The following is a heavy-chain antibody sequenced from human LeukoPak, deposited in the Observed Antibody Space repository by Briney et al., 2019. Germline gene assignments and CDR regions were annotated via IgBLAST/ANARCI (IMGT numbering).Heavy chain of an antibody. J-gene: IGHJ3*01. CDR2: LTQDGSRK. CDR1: GFTFSNAW. CDR3: TDPDWG. Sequence: GGSLRLSCAASGFTFSNAWMSWVRQAPGKGLEWVATLTQDGSRKYYLDSVKGRFTVSRDNTKNSLYLQMTNLRAEDTAMYYCTDPDWGWGQGTMVAVSS. D-gene: IGHD3/OR15-3a*01. V-gene: IGHV3-7*01.